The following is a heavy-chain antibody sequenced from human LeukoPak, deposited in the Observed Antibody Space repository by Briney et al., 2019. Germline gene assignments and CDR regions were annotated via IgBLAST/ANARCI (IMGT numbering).Heavy chain of an antibody. J-gene: IGHJ4*02. Sequence: GGSLRLSCAASGFTFNSYWMSWVRQAPGKGLEWVANINPDESHKYYLDSVKGRFTISRDNAKNSLYLQMNSLRAEDTALYHCAREIYGGNRYFDYWGQGTLVTVSS. CDR2: INPDESHK. D-gene: IGHD4-23*01. CDR1: GFTFNSYW. CDR3: AREIYGGNRYFDY. V-gene: IGHV3-7*03.